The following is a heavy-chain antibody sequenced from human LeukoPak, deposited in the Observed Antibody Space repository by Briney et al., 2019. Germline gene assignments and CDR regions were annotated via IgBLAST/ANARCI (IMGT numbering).Heavy chain of an antibody. CDR1: GYSFTSYW. J-gene: IGHJ4*02. CDR2: IYLADSDT. CDR3: ARSYFDSSGYYYAGY. D-gene: IGHD3-22*01. Sequence: GESLKISCKGSGYSFTSYWIGWVRHMPGKGLEWMGVIYLADSDTRYSPSFQGQVTISVDKSITTAYLQWSSLKASDTAMYYCARSYFDSSGYYYAGYWGQGTLVTVSS. V-gene: IGHV5-51*01.